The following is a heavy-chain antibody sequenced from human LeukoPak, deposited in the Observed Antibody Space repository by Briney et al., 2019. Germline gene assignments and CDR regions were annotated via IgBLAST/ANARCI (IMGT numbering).Heavy chain of an antibody. J-gene: IGHJ4*02. V-gene: IGHV3-48*03. D-gene: IGHD1-26*01. CDR3: ARVSGTYFDY. CDR2: ISSGGRTI. Sequence: PGGSLRLSCAASGFTFSSYEMNWVRQAPGKGLEWVSYISSGGRTIYYADSVKGRFTISRDNAKNSLYLQMNSLRAEDTAVYYCARVSGTYFDYWGQGTLVTVSS. CDR1: GFTFSSYE.